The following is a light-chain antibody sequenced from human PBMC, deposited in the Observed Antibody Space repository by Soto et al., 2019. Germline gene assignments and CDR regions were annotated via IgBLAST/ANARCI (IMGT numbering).Light chain of an antibody. V-gene: IGKV1-33*01. CDR1: QDITNY. Sequence: IQMTQSPSSLSASVGDRVTITCQASQDITNYLIWYQQKPGKAPKVLIYDASSLGTGVSSRFSGSGSGTHFTLTIRCLQPKDIATYYCQQFDSVPCTFGQWTKLEIK. J-gene: IGKJ2*02. CDR2: DAS. CDR3: QQFDSVPCT.